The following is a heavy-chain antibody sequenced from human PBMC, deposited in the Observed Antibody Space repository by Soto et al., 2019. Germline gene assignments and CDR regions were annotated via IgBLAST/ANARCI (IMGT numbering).Heavy chain of an antibody. Sequence: QVQLVQSGAEVRKPGSSVKVSCKAYGGTFTSYAISWVRQAPGQGLEWMGGIIPIFGTANYAQKFQCRVTIPADKSTSTAYMELSSLRSEDTAVDYCARAMGIAVGLPFAYWGQGTLVTVSS. D-gene: IGHD6-19*01. J-gene: IGHJ4*02. CDR1: GGTFTSYA. V-gene: IGHV1-69*06. CDR2: IIPIFGTA. CDR3: ARAMGIAVGLPFAY.